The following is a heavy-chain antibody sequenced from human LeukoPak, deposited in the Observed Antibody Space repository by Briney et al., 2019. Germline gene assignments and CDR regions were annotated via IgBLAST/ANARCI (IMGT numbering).Heavy chain of an antibody. V-gene: IGHV4-4*07. CDR1: GGSISTFF. CDR3: ARGAEMTSFTGYYSFDY. CDR2: IYTGTT. D-gene: IGHD3-9*01. Sequence: SETLSLTCTVSGGSISTFFWTWIRQSAGKGLEWIGRIYTGTTYYNPSLESRATISVDTSNNRFSLKLTSLTAADTAVYYCARGAEMTSFTGYYSFDYWGRGSLVTVSS. J-gene: IGHJ4*02.